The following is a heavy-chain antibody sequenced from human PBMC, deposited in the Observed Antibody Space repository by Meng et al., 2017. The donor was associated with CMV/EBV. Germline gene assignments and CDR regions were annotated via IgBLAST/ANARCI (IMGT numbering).Heavy chain of an antibody. J-gene: IGHJ6*02. CDR2: IRYDGSNK. Sequence: GGSLRLSCAASGFTFSSYGMHWVRQAPGKGLEWVAFIRYDGSNKYYADSVKGRFTISRDNSKNTLYLQMNSLGAEDTAVYYCAKDPGIAAAGVYYYYGMDVWGQGTTVTVSS. D-gene: IGHD6-13*01. CDR1: GFTFSSYG. CDR3: AKDPGIAAAGVYYYYGMDV. V-gene: IGHV3-30*02.